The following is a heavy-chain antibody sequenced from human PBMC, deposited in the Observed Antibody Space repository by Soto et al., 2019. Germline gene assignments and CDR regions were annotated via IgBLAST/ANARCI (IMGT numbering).Heavy chain of an antibody. CDR1: GYTLTELS. Sequence: ASVKVSCKVSGYTLTELSMHWVLQAPGKGLEWMGGFGPEDGETIYAQKFQGRVTMTEDTSTDTAYMELRSLRSDDTAVYYCARATGTTGFDYWGQGTLVTVSS. CDR3: ARATGTTGFDY. D-gene: IGHD1-1*01. J-gene: IGHJ4*02. V-gene: IGHV1-24*01. CDR2: FGPEDGET.